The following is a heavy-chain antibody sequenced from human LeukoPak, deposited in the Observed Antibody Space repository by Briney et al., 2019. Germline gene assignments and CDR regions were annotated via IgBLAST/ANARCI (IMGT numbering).Heavy chain of an antibody. D-gene: IGHD1-26*01. J-gene: IGHJ4*02. Sequence: GGSLRLSCAASGFTFSSYAMHWVRQAPGKGLEWVAVTSYDGNNKYYGDSVKGRFTISRDNSKNTLYLQMNSLRADDTAVYYCARDHRYSGSYYFDYWGQGTLVTVSS. CDR3: ARDHRYSGSYYFDY. CDR2: TSYDGNNK. V-gene: IGHV3-30-3*01. CDR1: GFTFSSYA.